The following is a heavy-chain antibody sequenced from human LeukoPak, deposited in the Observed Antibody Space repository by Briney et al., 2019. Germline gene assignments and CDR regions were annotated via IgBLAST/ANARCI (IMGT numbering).Heavy chain of an antibody. CDR3: AKARGIAAPFDY. V-gene: IGHV3-30*02. CDR1: GFTFSSYA. J-gene: IGHJ4*02. Sequence: PGGSLRLSCAASGFTFSSYAMHWVRQAPGKGLEWVAFIRYDGSNKYYADSVKGRFTISRDNSKNTLYLQMNSLRAEDTAVYYCAKARGIAAPFDYWGQGTLVTVSS. CDR2: IRYDGSNK. D-gene: IGHD6-25*01.